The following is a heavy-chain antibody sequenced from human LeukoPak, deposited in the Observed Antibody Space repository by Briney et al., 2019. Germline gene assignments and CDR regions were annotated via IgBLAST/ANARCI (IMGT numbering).Heavy chain of an antibody. CDR2: ISSGGSTV. J-gene: IGHJ4*02. Sequence: GGSLRLSCAASGFTFSSYEMNWVRQAPGKGLEWVSYISSGGSTVYYVDSVKGRFTISRDNAKNSLYLQMNSLRAEDTAVYYCARARLNGSRSWRYFDYWGQGTLVTVSS. V-gene: IGHV3-48*03. D-gene: IGHD6-13*01. CDR3: ARARLNGSRSWRYFDY. CDR1: GFTFSSYE.